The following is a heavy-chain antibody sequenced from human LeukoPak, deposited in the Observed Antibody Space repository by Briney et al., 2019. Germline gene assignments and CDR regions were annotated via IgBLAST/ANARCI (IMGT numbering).Heavy chain of an antibody. D-gene: IGHD5-24*01. V-gene: IGHV1-69*13. CDR1: GYTFTSYG. Sequence: SVKVSCKASGYTFTSYGISWVRQAPGQGLEWMGGIIPIFGTANYAQKFQGRVTITADESTSTAYMELSSLRSEDTAVYYCARAPAGRDGYNFNYWGQGTLVTVSS. CDR3: ARAPAGRDGYNFNY. J-gene: IGHJ4*02. CDR2: IIPIFGTA.